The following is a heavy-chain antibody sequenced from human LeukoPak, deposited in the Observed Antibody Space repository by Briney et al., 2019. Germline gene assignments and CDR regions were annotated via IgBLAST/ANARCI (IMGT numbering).Heavy chain of an antibody. J-gene: IGHJ3*01. V-gene: IGHV3-11*01. CDR1: GFTFSDYY. CDR2: ISLRDTYI. Sequence: GGSLRLSCAASGFTFSDYYMTWIRQSPGRGLEWLSYISLRDTYINYADSVKGRFTISRDDATNSLYLQLNSLRDEDTAVYFCTRDPRVVDVWGQGTRVTVSS. CDR3: TRDPRVVDV.